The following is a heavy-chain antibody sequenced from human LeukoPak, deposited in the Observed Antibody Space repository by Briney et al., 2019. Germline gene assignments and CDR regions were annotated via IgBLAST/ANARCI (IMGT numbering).Heavy chain of an antibody. CDR2: ISSSGSTI. Sequence: GGSLRLSCAASGFTFSSYSMNWVRQAPGKGLEWVSYISSSGSTIYYADSVKGRFTISRDNAKNSLYLQMNSLRAEDTAVYYCAARSLGATKYSDYWGQGTLVTVSS. J-gene: IGHJ4*02. CDR1: GFTFSSYS. CDR3: AARSLGATKYSDY. V-gene: IGHV3-48*04. D-gene: IGHD1-26*01.